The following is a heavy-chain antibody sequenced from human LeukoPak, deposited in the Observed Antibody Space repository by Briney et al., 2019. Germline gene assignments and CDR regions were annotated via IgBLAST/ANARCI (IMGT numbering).Heavy chain of an antibody. V-gene: IGHV3-23*01. J-gene: IGHJ4*02. D-gene: IGHD2-2*01. Sequence: GGALRLSCAASGFTFSSFAMSWVRQAPGNGLEWVAAISASGGTTYYADSLRGRFTISRDNSKSTLTLHMHSLRAGDMAVFYCAKDREFCTSTTCFYDYWGQGTLVTVSS. CDR1: GFTFSSFA. CDR3: AKDREFCTSTTCFYDY. CDR2: ISASGGTT.